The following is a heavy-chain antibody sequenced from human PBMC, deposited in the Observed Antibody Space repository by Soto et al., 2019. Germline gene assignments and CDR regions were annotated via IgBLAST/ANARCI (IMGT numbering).Heavy chain of an antibody. V-gene: IGHV4-31*03. Sequence: QVQLQESGPGLVKPSQTLSLTCTVSGGSISSGGYYWSWIRQHPGKGLEWIGYIYYSGSTYYNPSLKSRVTISVDTSKNQFSLKLSSVTAADTAVYYCARVYLRTGYDSSGAFDIWGQGTMVTVSS. J-gene: IGHJ3*02. D-gene: IGHD3-22*01. CDR1: GGSISSGGYY. CDR2: IYYSGST. CDR3: ARVYLRTGYDSSGAFDI.